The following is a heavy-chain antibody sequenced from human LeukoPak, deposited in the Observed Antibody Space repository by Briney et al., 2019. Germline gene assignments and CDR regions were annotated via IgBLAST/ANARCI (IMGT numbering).Heavy chain of an antibody. Sequence: SETLSLTCAVYGGSFSGYYWSWIRQPPGKGLEWIGEINHSGSTNYNPSLKSRVTISVDTSKNQFSLKLSSVTAADTAVYYCARHGYCSGGSCYFGQLGRYYYYMDVWGKGTTVTISS. J-gene: IGHJ6*03. D-gene: IGHD2-15*01. V-gene: IGHV4-34*01. CDR3: ARHGYCSGGSCYFGQLGRYYYYMDV. CDR2: INHSGST. CDR1: GGSFSGYY.